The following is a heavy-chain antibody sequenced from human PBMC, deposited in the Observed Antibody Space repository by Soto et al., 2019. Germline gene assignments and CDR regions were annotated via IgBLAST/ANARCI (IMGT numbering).Heavy chain of an antibody. V-gene: IGHV3-74*01. Sequence: GGSLRLSCAASGFTFSSYWMHWVRQAPGKGLVWVSRINSDGSSTSYADSVKGRFTISRDNAKNTLYLQMNSLRAEDTAVYYCARDRDDILTGYYHAHNWFDPWGQGTLVTVSS. CDR3: ARDRDDILTGYYHAHNWFDP. CDR1: GFTFSSYW. D-gene: IGHD3-9*01. J-gene: IGHJ5*02. CDR2: INSDGSST.